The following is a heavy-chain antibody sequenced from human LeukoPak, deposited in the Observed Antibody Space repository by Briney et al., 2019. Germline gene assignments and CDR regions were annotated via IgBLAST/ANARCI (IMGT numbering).Heavy chain of an antibody. Sequence: GGSLRLSCAASGFTFSSYAMSWVRQAPAKGLEWVSSISGSGGDTYYGDSVKGRLTISRDNSKNTLYLQVNSLRAEDTAVFYCAKGRISGDAGLDYWGQGTLVTVSS. J-gene: IGHJ4*02. CDR3: AKGRISGDAGLDY. CDR1: GFTFSSYA. CDR2: ISGSGGDT. V-gene: IGHV3-23*01. D-gene: IGHD6-13*01.